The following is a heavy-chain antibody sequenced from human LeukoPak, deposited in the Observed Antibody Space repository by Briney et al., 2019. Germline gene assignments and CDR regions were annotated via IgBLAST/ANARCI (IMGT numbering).Heavy chain of an antibody. Sequence: PGGSLRLSCAASGFTSSSYAMSWVRQAPGKGLEWVSAISGSGGSTYYADSVKGRFTISRDNSKNTLYLQMNSLRAEDTAVYYRAKGGTPYYYYGMDVWGQGTTVTVSS. CDR3: AKGGTPYYYYGMDV. J-gene: IGHJ6*02. V-gene: IGHV3-23*01. D-gene: IGHD3-16*01. CDR1: GFTSSSYA. CDR2: ISGSGGST.